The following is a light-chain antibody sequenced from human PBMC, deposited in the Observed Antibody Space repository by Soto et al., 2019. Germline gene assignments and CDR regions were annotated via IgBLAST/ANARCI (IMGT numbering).Light chain of an antibody. Sequence: EIVLTQSPATLSLSSGERATLSCRASQSVNSYLAWFQQKPGQAPRLLIYDTSHRATGIPARFSGSGSGTDFTLTISSLEPEDFAIYYCQQRSSWPLTFGGGTQVEIK. CDR3: QQRSSWPLT. CDR2: DTS. V-gene: IGKV3-11*01. J-gene: IGKJ4*01. CDR1: QSVNSY.